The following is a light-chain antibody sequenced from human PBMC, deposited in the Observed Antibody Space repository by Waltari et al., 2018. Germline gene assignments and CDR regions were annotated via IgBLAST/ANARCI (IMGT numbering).Light chain of an antibody. CDR2: LNSDGSH. CDR1: SGHSSYA. CDR3: QTWGTGTHVV. Sequence: QPELTQSPSASASLGASVKLTCILSSGHSSYAIAWHQQQPQKGPRYLMKLNSDGSHNKGYGIPDRFSGSSSGAERYLTISSLQSEDEADYYCQTWGTGTHVVFGGGTKLTVL. V-gene: IGLV4-69*01. J-gene: IGLJ2*01.